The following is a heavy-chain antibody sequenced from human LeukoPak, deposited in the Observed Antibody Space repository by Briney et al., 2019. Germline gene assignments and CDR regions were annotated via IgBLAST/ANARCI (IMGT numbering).Heavy chain of an antibody. CDR2: IFHSGST. CDR1: GASISHDYHF. D-gene: IGHD5-18*01. J-gene: IGHJ4*02. Sequence: SRTLSLTCTVSGASISHDYHFWSWIRQPPEKGLEFIGYIFHSGSTYYNASLRSRVTISIDTSKSQFSLSLSSVTAADTAMYYCAGRLTYSYAIDYWGQGTLVTVSS. V-gene: IGHV4-30-2*02. CDR3: AGRLTYSYAIDY.